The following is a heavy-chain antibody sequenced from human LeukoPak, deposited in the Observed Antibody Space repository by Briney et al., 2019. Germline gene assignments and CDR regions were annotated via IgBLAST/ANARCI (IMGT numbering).Heavy chain of an antibody. D-gene: IGHD3-22*01. CDR2: IYYSGST. CDR3: ARGAPRITMIVVVIKPIFDY. V-gene: IGHV4-59*12. J-gene: IGHJ4*02. Sequence: PSETLSLTCTVSGGSISSYYWSWLRQPPGEGLEWIGYIYYSGSTNYNPSLKSRVTISVDTSKNQFSLKLSSVTAADTAVYYCARGAPRITMIVVVIKPIFDYWGQGTLVTVSS. CDR1: GGSISSYY.